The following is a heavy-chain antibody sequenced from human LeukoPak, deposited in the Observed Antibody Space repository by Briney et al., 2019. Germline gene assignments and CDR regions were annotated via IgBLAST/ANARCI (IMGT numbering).Heavy chain of an antibody. Sequence: GGSLRLSCAASGFTFSSYEMNWVRQAPGKGLEWVSYISSSGSTIYYADSVKGRFTISRDNAKNSLYLQMNSLRAEDTAVYYCARSSGSYYGLNWGQGTPVIVSS. V-gene: IGHV3-48*03. CDR1: GFTFSSYE. CDR3: ARSSGSYYGLN. D-gene: IGHD1-26*01. J-gene: IGHJ4*02. CDR2: ISSSGSTI.